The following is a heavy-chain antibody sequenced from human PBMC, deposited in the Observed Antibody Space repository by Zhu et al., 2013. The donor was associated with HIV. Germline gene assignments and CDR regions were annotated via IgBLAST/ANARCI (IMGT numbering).Heavy chain of an antibody. CDR1: GYPFIGYY. CDR3: ARDNRDKLEHRRTGSDP. CDR2: ISPYNGKT. D-gene: IGHD1-1*01. V-gene: IGHV1-18*04. Sequence: QVHLAQSGAEVKKPGASVNVSCKASGYPFIGYYLHWVRQAPGQGLEWMGWISPYNGKTDYAQKLQDRVSMTIDTSTNTAYMELWRLRSDDTAVYYCARDNRDKLEHRRTGSDPWGQGTPVVTVSS. J-gene: IGHJ5*02.